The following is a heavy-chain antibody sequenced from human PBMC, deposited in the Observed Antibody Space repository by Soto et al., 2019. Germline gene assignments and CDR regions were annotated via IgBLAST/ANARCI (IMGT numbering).Heavy chain of an antibody. CDR2: IWYDGSNK. D-gene: IGHD4-4*01. V-gene: IGHV3-33*01. J-gene: IGHJ6*03. CDR1: GFTFSSYG. CDR3: ARWSTTVTTVSYYYMDV. Sequence: GSLRLSCAASGFTFSSYGMHWVRQAPGKGLEWVAVIWYDGSNKYYADSVKGRFTISRDNSKNTLYLQMNSLRAEDTAVYYCARWSTTVTTVSYYYMDVWGKGTTVTVSS.